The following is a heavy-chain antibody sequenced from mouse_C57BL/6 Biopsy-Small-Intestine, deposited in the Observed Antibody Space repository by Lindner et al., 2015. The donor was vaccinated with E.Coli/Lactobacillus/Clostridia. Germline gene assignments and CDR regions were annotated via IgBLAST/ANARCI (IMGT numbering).Heavy chain of an antibody. V-gene: IGHV10-1*01. CDR1: GFSFNTYA. D-gene: IGHD1-1*01. CDR2: IRSKSNNYAT. CDR3: VRRGSTTVGYAMDY. Sequence: QLQESGGGLVQPKGSLKLSCAASGFSFNTYAMNWVRQAPGKGLEWVARIRSKSNNYATYYADSVKDRFTISRDDSESMLCLQMNNLQTEDTAVYYCVRRGSTTVGYAMDYWGQGTSVTVSS. J-gene: IGHJ4*01.